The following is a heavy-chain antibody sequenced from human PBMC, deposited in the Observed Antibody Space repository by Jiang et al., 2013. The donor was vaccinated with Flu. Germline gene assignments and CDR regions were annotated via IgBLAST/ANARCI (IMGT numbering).Heavy chain of an antibody. CDR2: IIPMFGTT. V-gene: IGHV1-69*06. Sequence: EVKQPGSSVKVSCKASGDSFTNFGIVWVRQAPGQGLEWMGGIIPMFGTTNYAQEFQGRVTIIADKSSSTIFLELSSLRYEDTAVYFCAREEASGSYYVHWGQGTPVTVSS. J-gene: IGHJ4*02. D-gene: IGHD1-26*01. CDR1: GDSFTNFG. CDR3: AREEASGSYYVH.